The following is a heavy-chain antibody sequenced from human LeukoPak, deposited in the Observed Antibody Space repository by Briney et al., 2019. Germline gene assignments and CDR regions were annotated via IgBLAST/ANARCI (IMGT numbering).Heavy chain of an antibody. CDR3: ARARPPGYCSGGSCQEDNWFDP. D-gene: IGHD2-15*01. CDR2: IYYSGST. CDR1: GGSISSGDYY. Sequence: PSETLSLTCTVSGGSISSGDYYWSWIRQPPGKGLEWIGYIYYSGSTYYNPSLKSRVTISVDTSKNQFSLKLSSATAADTAVYYCARARPPGYCSGGSCQEDNWFDPWGQGTLVTVSS. V-gene: IGHV4-30-4*08. J-gene: IGHJ5*02.